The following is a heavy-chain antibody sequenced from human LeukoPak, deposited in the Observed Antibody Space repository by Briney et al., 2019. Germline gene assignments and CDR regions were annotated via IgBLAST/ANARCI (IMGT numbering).Heavy chain of an antibody. J-gene: IGHJ4*02. D-gene: IGHD2-15*01. CDR3: ARARLSFTRGIGANYFDY. CDR1: GFTFSSYW. V-gene: IGHV3-7*01. CDR2: IKGDGSEK. Sequence: PGGSLRLSCAASGFTFSSYWVSWVRQAPGKGLQWVANIKGDGSEKYYVDSVKGRFSISRDNAKNFLYLQVNSLRADDTAVYYCARARLSFTRGIGANYFDYWGQGTPVTVSS.